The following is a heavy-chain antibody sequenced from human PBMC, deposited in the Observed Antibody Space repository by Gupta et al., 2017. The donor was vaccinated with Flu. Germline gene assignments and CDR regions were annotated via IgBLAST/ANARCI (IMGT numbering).Heavy chain of an antibody. J-gene: IGHJ4*02. D-gene: IGHD3-16*01. Sequence: QVQLQESGPGLVQPSQTLSLSCTVSAGSPNSGGYFWSWIRQLPGKGLEWIGYVYLNGDTYYNPSLQSRVSISVDRSKNQFSLEVGSVTAADTAVYFCARRGAYFFDFWGQGTLVTVSS. CDR1: AGSPNSGGYF. V-gene: IGHV4-31*03. CDR3: ARRGAYFFDF. CDR2: VYLNGDT.